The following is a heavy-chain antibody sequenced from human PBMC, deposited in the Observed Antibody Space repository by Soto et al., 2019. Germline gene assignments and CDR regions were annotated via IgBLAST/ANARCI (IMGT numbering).Heavy chain of an antibody. J-gene: IGHJ4*02. D-gene: IGHD3-3*01. Sequence: PSETLSLTCTVSGGSISSYYWSWIRQPPGKGLEWIGDIYYSGSTNYNPSLKSRVTISVDKSKNQFSLKLSSVTAADTAVYYCARVSYDFWSGPFDYWGQGTLVTVSS. V-gene: IGHV4-59*12. CDR1: GGSISSYY. CDR2: IYYSGST. CDR3: ARVSYDFWSGPFDY.